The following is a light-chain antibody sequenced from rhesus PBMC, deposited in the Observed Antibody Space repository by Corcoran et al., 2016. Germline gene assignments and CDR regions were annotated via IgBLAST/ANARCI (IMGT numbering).Light chain of an antibody. CDR1: QGISNR. CDR3: PQHDNSPFT. Sequence: DIQMTQSPSSLSASVGDRVTITCRASQGISNRLAWYQQKPGRAPKLLIHKAANLETGVPSRLSGSGSGTDFNLTISSLQPEDIATYYCPQHDNSPFTFGPGTKLDIK. V-gene: IGKV1-69*01. J-gene: IGKJ3*01. CDR2: KAA.